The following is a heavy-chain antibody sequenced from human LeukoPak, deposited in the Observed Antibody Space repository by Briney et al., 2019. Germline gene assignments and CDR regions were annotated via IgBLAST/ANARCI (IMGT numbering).Heavy chain of an antibody. CDR1: GGSISSYY. J-gene: IGHJ4*02. V-gene: IGHV4-59*01. Sequence: SETLSLTCTVSGGSISSYYWSWIRQPPGKGLEWIGYIYYSGSTNYNPSLKSRVTISVDTSKNQFPLKLSSVTAADTAVYYCARESEFTFDYWGQGTLVTVSS. D-gene: IGHD3-16*01. CDR2: IYYSGST. CDR3: ARESEFTFDY.